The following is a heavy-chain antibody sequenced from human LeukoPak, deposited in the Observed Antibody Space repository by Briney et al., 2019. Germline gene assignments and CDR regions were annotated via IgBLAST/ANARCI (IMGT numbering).Heavy chain of an antibody. Sequence: GGPLRLSCSASGFTFSTYWMHWVRQAPGKGLVWVSRINTDGSSTNYADSVKGRFTISRDNAKNTLYLQMNSLRAEDTAVYYCARDETTVVTQFAYWGQGILVTISS. V-gene: IGHV3-74*01. CDR1: GFTFSTYW. D-gene: IGHD4-23*01. CDR3: ARDETTVVTQFAY. CDR2: INTDGSST. J-gene: IGHJ4*02.